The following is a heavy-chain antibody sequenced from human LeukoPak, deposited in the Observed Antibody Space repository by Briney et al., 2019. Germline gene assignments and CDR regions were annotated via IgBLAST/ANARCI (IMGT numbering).Heavy chain of an antibody. D-gene: IGHD3-3*01. Sequence: SETLSLTCTVSGGSISSYYWSWIRQPPGKGLEWIWYIYYSGSTNYNPSLKSRVTIPGDTSKNQFSLKLSSVTAAATAVYYCAREHPSYDFWSGYYPLWGQGTLVTVSS. J-gene: IGHJ4*02. CDR2: IYYSGST. V-gene: IGHV4-59*12. CDR1: GGSISSYY. CDR3: AREHPSYDFWSGYYPL.